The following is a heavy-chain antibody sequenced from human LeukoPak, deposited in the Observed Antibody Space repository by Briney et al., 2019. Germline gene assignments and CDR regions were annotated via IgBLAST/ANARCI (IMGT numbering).Heavy chain of an antibody. CDR2: ISGSGGTT. V-gene: IGHV3-23*01. Sequence: PGGSLRLSCAVSGITLSNYVMTWVRQAPGKGLDWVSAISGSGGTTYYADSVKGRFTISTDNSKNTLYLQMNSLRAEDTAVYYCAKEIVGVTEGGYWGQGTLVTVSS. J-gene: IGHJ4*02. CDR3: AKEIVGVTEGGY. D-gene: IGHD1-26*01. CDR1: GITLSNYV.